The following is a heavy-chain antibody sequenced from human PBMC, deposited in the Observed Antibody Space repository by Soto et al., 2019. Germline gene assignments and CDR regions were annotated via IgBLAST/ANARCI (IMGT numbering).Heavy chain of an antibody. CDR2: ISGSGGST. V-gene: IGHV3-23*01. CDR3: AKQYSGYASVDD. CDR1: GFTFSGYA. J-gene: IGHJ4*02. D-gene: IGHD5-12*01. Sequence: EVQLLESGGGLVQPGGSLRLSCAASGFTFSGYAMSWVRQAPGKGLEWVSAISGSGGSTYYADSVKGRFTISRDNSKNTLYLQMNSLRAQDTAVYYCAKQYSGYASVDDWGQRTIVTVSS.